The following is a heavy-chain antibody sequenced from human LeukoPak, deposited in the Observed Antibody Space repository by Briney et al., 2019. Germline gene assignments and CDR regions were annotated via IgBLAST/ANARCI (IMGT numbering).Heavy chain of an antibody. Sequence: ASVKVSCKASGYSFTSYAIHWVRQAPGQRFEWMGWINPGNGNTKYSQNSQGRVAITRDTSANTAYMELTSLTFEDTAVYYCARGCTSCQRNFDYWGQGTLVTVSS. J-gene: IGHJ4*02. CDR3: ARGCTSCQRNFDY. D-gene: IGHD2-2*01. V-gene: IGHV1-3*01. CDR2: INPGNGNT. CDR1: GYSFTSYA.